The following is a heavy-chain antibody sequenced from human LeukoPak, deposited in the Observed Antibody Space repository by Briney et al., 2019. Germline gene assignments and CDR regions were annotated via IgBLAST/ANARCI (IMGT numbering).Heavy chain of an antibody. J-gene: IGHJ4*02. CDR3: ARDRGGIHYFDL. V-gene: IGHV3-48*01. CDR1: GFTFGTYS. Sequence: GGSLRLSCAASGFTFGTYSMNWVRQAPGKGLEWVSYISSSSNTKYYADSVKGRFTISRDNSKNTLYLQMNSLRVEDTAVYYCARDRGGIHYFDLWGQGTLLTVSS. CDR2: ISSSSNTK. D-gene: IGHD3-10*01.